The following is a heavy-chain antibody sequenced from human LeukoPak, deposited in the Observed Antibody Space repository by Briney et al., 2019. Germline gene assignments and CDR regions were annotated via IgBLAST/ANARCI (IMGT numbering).Heavy chain of an antibody. Sequence: GGSLRLSCAASGFTFSSYPMHWVRQAPGKGXXXVAVISYDGSNRYYIDSVKGRFTISRDNSKNTLYLQMNSLRAEDTAVYYCARDLSGNSYFDYWGQGTLVTVSS. D-gene: IGHD4-23*01. CDR1: GFTFSSYP. V-gene: IGHV3-30*10. CDR3: ARDLSGNSYFDY. CDR2: ISYDGSNR. J-gene: IGHJ4*02.